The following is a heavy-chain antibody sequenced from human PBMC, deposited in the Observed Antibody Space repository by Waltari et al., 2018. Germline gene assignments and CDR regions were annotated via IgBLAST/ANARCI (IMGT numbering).Heavy chain of an antibody. Sequence: EVQLLESGGGLVQPGGSLRLSCAASGFTFSSYAMSWVRQAPGKGLEWVSAISGSGGSKYSADSVKGRFTISRDKSKNTLYLQMNSLRAEDTAVYYCAKDRGYCSSTSCDTDYYYGMDVWGQGTTVTVSS. CDR3: AKDRGYCSSTSCDTDYYYGMDV. CDR2: ISGSGGSK. J-gene: IGHJ6*02. D-gene: IGHD2-2*02. CDR1: GFTFSSYA. V-gene: IGHV3-23*01.